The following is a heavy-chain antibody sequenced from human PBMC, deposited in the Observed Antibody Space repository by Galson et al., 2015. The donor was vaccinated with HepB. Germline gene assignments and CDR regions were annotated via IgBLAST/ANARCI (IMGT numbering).Heavy chain of an antibody. CDR3: ARDQRITNGMDV. CDR2: ISSSSSYI. CDR1: GFTFSDYY. D-gene: IGHD3-10*01. Sequence: SLRLSCAASGFTFSDYYMSWIRQAPGKGLEWVSSISSSSSYIYYADSVKGRFTISRDNAKNSLYLQMNSLRAEDTAVYYCARDQRITNGMDVWGQGTTVTVSS. J-gene: IGHJ6*02. V-gene: IGHV3-11*06.